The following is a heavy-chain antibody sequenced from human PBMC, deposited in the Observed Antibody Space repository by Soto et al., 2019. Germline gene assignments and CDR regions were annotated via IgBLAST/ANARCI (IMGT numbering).Heavy chain of an antibody. Sequence: WKGAGCGLTTDGMRWVSQAPGQRLEWMGCVNTGNGNTAYSQKFQGRVTITRDTSASTGYMEVSSLSSEDMAVYYCAVGPASGEFDYWGQGTLVTCSA. CDR2: VNTGNGNT. D-gene: IGHD3-3*01. V-gene: IGHV1-3*04. CDR3: AVGPASGEFDY. CDR1: GCGLTTDG. J-gene: IGHJ4*02.